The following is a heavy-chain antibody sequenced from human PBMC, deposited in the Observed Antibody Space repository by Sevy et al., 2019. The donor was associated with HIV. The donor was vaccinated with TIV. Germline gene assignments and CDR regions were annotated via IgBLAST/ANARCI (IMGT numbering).Heavy chain of an antibody. CDR3: ARSILAVAGSYGMDV. J-gene: IGHJ6*02. V-gene: IGHV3-30*03. Sequence: GGSLRLSCAASGFNFSNYVLHWVRQAPGKGLEWVTFISSYGNEADYADSVKGRFTISRDDSKNTLYLQMNSLRPEDTAVYYCARSILAVAGSYGMDVWGQGATVTVSS. CDR1: GFNFSNYV. D-gene: IGHD6-19*01. CDR2: ISSYGNEA.